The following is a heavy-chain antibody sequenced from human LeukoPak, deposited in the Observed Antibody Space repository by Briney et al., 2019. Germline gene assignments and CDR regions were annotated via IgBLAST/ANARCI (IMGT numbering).Heavy chain of an antibody. V-gene: IGHV3-11*01. Sequence: PGGALRLSCAASGFTFSDYYMSWIRQAPGEGLGWVSYISSSGRTIYYADSAKGRFTISRDNAKNSLYLQMNSLRAEDTAVYYCARDEVTTVTTTYYYYGMDVWGQGTTVTVSS. J-gene: IGHJ6*02. CDR1: GFTFSDYY. D-gene: IGHD4-17*01. CDR2: ISSSGRTI. CDR3: ARDEVTTVTTTYYYYGMDV.